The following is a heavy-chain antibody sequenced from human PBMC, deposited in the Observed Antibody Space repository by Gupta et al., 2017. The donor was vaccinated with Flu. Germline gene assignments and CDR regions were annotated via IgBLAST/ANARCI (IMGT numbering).Heavy chain of an antibody. CDR2: IYDSGAT. J-gene: IGHJ3*02. CDR3: ARVGADYPRRAFDS. V-gene: IGHV4-4*07. Sequence: LEWIGRIYDSGATNYNPSLKSRVTMSVDTPKSQFSLKLSSVTAADTAVYYCARVGADYPRRAFDSWGQGTEVTVSS. D-gene: IGHD4/OR15-4a*01.